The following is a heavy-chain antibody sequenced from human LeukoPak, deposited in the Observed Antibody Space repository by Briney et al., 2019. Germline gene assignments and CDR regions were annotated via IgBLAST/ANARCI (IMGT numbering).Heavy chain of an antibody. Sequence: ASVKVSCKASGYTFTGYYMHWVRQAPGQGLEWMGWINPNSGGTNYAQKFQGRVTMTRDTSISTAYMELSRLRSDDTAVYYRARWVYSSGWYQTGSYYYFDYWGQGTLVTVSS. J-gene: IGHJ4*02. CDR2: INPNSGGT. D-gene: IGHD6-19*01. V-gene: IGHV1-2*02. CDR3: ARWVYSSGWYQTGSYYYFDY. CDR1: GYTFTGYY.